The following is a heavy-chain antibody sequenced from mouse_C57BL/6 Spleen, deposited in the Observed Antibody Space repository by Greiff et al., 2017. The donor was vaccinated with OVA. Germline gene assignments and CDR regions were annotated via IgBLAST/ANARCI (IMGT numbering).Heavy chain of an antibody. Sequence: VQLKQSGPGLVKPSQSLSLTCSVTGYSITSGYYWNWIRQFPGNKLEWMGYISYDGSNNYNPPLKNRISITRDTSKNQFFLKLNSVTTEDTATYYCARDQWYFDVWGTGTTVTVSS. CDR2: ISYDGSN. J-gene: IGHJ1*03. V-gene: IGHV3-6*01. CDR1: GYSITSGYY. CDR3: ARDQWYFDV.